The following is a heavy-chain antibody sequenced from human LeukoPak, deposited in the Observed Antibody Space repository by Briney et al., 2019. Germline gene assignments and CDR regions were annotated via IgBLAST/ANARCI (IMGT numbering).Heavy chain of an antibody. J-gene: IGHJ3*01. D-gene: IGHD6-19*01. V-gene: IGHV3-74*01. CDR1: GFTLSRYW. Sequence: GGSLRLSCAASGFTLSRYWMHWVRQAPGQGLAWVSRINSDGRSASYADSVKGRFTISRDNAKNTLSLQMNSLGVEDTAVYYCARAQWLADDAFDVWGQGTMVTVSS. CDR2: INSDGRSA. CDR3: ARAQWLADDAFDV.